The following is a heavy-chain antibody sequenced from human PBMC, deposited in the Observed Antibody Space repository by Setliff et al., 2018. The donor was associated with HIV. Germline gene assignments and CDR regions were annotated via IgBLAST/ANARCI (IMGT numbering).Heavy chain of an antibody. D-gene: IGHD1-26*01. J-gene: IGHJ3*02. CDR3: ATGRPGSYAAFDI. Sequence: GGSLRLSCAASGFTLSDHHMNWIRRAPGKGLEWVSYISHSGGTIKYADFVRGRFTISRDIAKNSLYLQMNSLRAEDTALYYCATGRPGSYAAFDIWGQGTMVTVS. V-gene: IGHV3-11*01. CDR1: GFTLSDHH. CDR2: ISHSGGTI.